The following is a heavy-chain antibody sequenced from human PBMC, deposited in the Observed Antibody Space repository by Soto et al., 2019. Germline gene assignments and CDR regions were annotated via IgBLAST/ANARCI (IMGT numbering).Heavy chain of an antibody. CDR2: IYYSGST. CDR1: GGSISSGGYY. V-gene: IGHV4-31*03. J-gene: IGHJ4*02. D-gene: IGHD1-26*01. CDR3: ARVGGSYYGSFDY. Sequence: SETLSLTCTVSGGSISSGGYYWSCIRQHPGKGLEWIGYIYYSGSTYYNPSLKSRVTISVDTSKNQFSLKLSSVTAADTAGYYCARVGGSYYGSFDYWGQGTLVTVSS.